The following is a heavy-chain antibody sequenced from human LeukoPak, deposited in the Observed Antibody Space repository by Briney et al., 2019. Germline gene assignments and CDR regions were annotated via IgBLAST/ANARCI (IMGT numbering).Heavy chain of an antibody. CDR2: IYSGGST. CDR1: GFTFSSYA. V-gene: IGHV3-53*01. Sequence: GRSLRLSCAASGFTFSSYAMHWVRQAPGKGLEWVAVIYSGGSTYYADSVKGRFTISRDNSRNTLYLQMNSLRAEDTAVYYCARLDWAGYGMDVWGQGTTVTVSS. CDR3: ARLDWAGYGMDV. D-gene: IGHD2-21*01. J-gene: IGHJ6*02.